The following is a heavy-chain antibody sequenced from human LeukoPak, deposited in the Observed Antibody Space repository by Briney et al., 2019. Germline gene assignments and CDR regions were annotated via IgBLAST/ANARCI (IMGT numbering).Heavy chain of an antibody. J-gene: IGHJ6*03. CDR3: ARSGLHNTGGPPFYYYYYMDV. V-gene: IGHV1-69*05. Sequence: ASVKVSCKASGGTFSSYAISWVRQAPGQGLEWMGGIIPIFGTANYAQKFQGRVTITTDESTSTAYMELSSLRSEDTAVYYCARSGLHNTGGPPFYYYYYMDVWGKGTTVTVSS. D-gene: IGHD4-11*01. CDR2: IIPIFGTA. CDR1: GGTFSSYA.